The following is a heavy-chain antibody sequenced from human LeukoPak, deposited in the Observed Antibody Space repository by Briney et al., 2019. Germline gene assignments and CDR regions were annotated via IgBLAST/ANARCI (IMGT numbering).Heavy chain of an antibody. Sequence: GGSLRLSCAASGFTLNSYAMTWVRQAPGKGLEWVSSISGTGGNTDYADAVKGRFTISRDNSKNTLYLQMNSLRAEDTAVYYCAKEPSGYDYPYYFDYWGQGTLVTVSS. CDR2: ISGTGGNT. CDR1: GFTLNSYA. J-gene: IGHJ4*02. D-gene: IGHD5-12*01. V-gene: IGHV3-23*01. CDR3: AKEPSGYDYPYYFDY.